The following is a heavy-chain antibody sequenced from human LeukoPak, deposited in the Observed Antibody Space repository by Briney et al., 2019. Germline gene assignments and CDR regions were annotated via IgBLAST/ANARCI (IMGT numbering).Heavy chain of an antibody. D-gene: IGHD3-3*01. CDR2: IYYSGST. J-gene: IGHJ4*02. CDR3: ARGGDFWSGYYYDY. V-gene: IGHV4-39*07. Sequence: SETLSLTCTVSGGSNSSSSYYWGWIRQPPEKGLEWIGSIYYSGSTYYNPSLKSRVTISVDTSKNQFSLKLSSVTAADTAVYYCARGGDFWSGYYYDYWGQGTLVTVSS. CDR1: GGSNSSSSYY.